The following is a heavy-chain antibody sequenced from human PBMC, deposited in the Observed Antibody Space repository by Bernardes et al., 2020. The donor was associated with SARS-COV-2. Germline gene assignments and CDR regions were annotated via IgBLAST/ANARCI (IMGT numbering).Heavy chain of an antibody. Sequence: GGSLRLSCAASGFTLSDHYMDWVRQAPGKGLAWVGRSRDRAHSYTTEYAPSVIGRFTISRDDLRKSMSLQMNRLTTDDTATYFCIRARGIPGHYILDVWGQGTTVTVSS. CDR3: IRARGIPGHYILDV. J-gene: IGHJ6*02. CDR1: GFTLSDHY. D-gene: IGHD4-17*01. V-gene: IGHV3-72*01. CDR2: SRDRAHSYTT.